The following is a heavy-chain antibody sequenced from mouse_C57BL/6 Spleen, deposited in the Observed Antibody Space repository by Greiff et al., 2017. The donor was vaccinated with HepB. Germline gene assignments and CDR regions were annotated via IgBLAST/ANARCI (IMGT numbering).Heavy chain of an antibody. CDR2: IHPNSGST. CDR1: GYTFTSYW. V-gene: IGHV1-64*01. J-gene: IGHJ4*01. D-gene: IGHD1-1*01. Sequence: QVQLKQSGAELVKPGASVKLSCKASGYTFTSYWMHWVKQRPGQGLEWIGMIHPNSGSTNYNEKFKSKATLTVDKSSSTAYMQLSSLTSEDSAVYYCAREVNYGSSPYAMDYWGQGTSVTVSS. CDR3: AREVNYGSSPYAMDY.